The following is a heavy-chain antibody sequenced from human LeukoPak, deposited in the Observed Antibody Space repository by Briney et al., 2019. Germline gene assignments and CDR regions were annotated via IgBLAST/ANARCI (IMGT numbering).Heavy chain of an antibody. V-gene: IGHV4-39*01. D-gene: IGHD6-19*01. J-gene: IGHJ4*02. Sequence: SETLSLTCTVSGGSITSRDHYWGWIRQPPGKRLQWIGSIYFSGSTDYNSSLKSRVTISVDTSRSQFSLKLRSVTAADTAVYYCARQVSGLSLYYFDYWGQGTLITVSS. CDR2: IYFSGST. CDR3: ARQVSGLSLYYFDY. CDR1: GGSITSRDHY.